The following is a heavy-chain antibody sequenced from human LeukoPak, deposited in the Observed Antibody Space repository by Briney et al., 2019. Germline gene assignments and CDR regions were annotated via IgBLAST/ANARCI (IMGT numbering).Heavy chain of an antibody. V-gene: IGHV1-2*04. Sequence: ASVKVSCKASVYTFTGYYMHWVRQAPGQGLEWMGWINPNSGGTNYARKFQGWVTKTRHPFISTAYMELSRLRSNDTAVYYCAREGQQPCFDYWGQGTLVTVSS. D-gene: IGHD6-13*01. CDR1: VYTFTGYY. CDR3: AREGQQPCFDY. CDR2: INPNSGGT. J-gene: IGHJ4*02.